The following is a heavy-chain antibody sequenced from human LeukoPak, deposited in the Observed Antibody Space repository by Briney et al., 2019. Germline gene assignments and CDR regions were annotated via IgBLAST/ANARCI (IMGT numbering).Heavy chain of an antibody. J-gene: IGHJ5*01. CDR3: AKDLGTPGYNFDC. V-gene: IGHV3-30*02. D-gene: IGHD5-24*01. CDR1: GFTFSDYD. Sequence: GGSLTLTCAASGFTFSDYDMHWVRQAPGKGLEWVAFMRYDGSNKFYADSVKGRFTISRDNSKNTLYLQMSSLRAEDTAVFYCAKDLGTPGYNFDCLGQGTLVTVSS. CDR2: MRYDGSNK.